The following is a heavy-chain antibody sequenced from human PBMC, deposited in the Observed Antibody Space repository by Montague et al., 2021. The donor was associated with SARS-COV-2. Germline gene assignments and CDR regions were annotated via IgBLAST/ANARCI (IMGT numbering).Heavy chain of an antibody. V-gene: IGHV4-59*01. Sequence: KPSLKSRVTISVDTSKNQFSLKLSSVTAAYTAVYYCARAYYDRSGYYGDFDYWGQGTL. J-gene: IGHJ4*02. CDR3: ARAYYDRSGYYGDFDY. D-gene: IGHD3-22*01.